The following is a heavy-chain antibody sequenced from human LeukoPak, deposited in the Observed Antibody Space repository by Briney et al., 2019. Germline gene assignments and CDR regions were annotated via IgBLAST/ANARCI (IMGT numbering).Heavy chain of an antibody. CDR3: VKDLRGLHQVDRGMYFDY. D-gene: IGHD3-10*01. J-gene: IGHJ4*02. CDR1: GFTFSAYA. V-gene: IGHV3-23*01. Sequence: PGGSLRLSCEASGFTFSAYAMTWVRQAPGKGLEWVSSIGSDNKPHYSESVKGRFAISRDNSKNTLYLQMSSLRADDTAVYYCVKDLRGLHQVDRGMYFDYWGQGTLVTVSS. CDR2: IGSDNKP.